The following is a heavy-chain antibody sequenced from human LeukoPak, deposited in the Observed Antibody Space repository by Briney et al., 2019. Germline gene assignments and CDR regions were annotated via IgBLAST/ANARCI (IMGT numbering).Heavy chain of an antibody. V-gene: IGHV3-30-3*01. CDR3: GRDITGTTGAFDI. Sequence: GGSLRLSCAASGFTFSSYAMHWVRQAPGKGLEWVAVISYDGSNKYYADSVKGRFTISRDNSKNTLYLQMNSLRAEDTAVYYCGRDITGTTGAFDIWGQGTMVTVSS. CDR1: GFTFSSYA. D-gene: IGHD1-7*01. CDR2: ISYDGSNK. J-gene: IGHJ3*02.